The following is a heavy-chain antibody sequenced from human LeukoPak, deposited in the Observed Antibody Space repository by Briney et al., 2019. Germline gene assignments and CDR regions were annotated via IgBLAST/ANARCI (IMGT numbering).Heavy chain of an antibody. V-gene: IGHV4-39*01. J-gene: IGHJ4*02. Sequence: SETLSLTCTVSGGSISSSSYYWDWIRQPPGKGLEWIGSIYYSGSTYYNPSLKSRVTISVDTSKNQFSLKLSSVTAADTAVYYCARIWFGELPYYFDYWGQGTLVTVSS. D-gene: IGHD3-10*01. CDR1: GGSISSSSYY. CDR2: IYYSGST. CDR3: ARIWFGELPYYFDY.